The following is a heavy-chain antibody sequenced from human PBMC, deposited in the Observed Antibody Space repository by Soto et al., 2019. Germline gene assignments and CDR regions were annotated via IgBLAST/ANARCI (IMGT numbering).Heavy chain of an antibody. J-gene: IGHJ4*02. V-gene: IGHV3-30*18. CDR2: ISYDGSNK. CDR3: AKDGRVAAAGLDY. CDR1: GFTFSSYG. Sequence: QVQLVESGGGVVQPGRSLRLSCAASGFTFSSYGMHWVRQAPGKGLEWVAVISYDGSNKYYADSVKGRFTISRDNSKNTLYLQMNSLRAEDTAVYYCAKDGRVAAAGLDYWGQGTLVTVSS. D-gene: IGHD6-13*01.